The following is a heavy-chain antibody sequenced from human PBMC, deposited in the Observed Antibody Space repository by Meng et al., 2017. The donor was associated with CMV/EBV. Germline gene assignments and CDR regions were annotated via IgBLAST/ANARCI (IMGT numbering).Heavy chain of an antibody. D-gene: IGHD5-18*01. CDR3: ARSRIQLWLHHYYYGMDV. V-gene: IGHV1-69*10. J-gene: IGHJ6*02. CDR1: GGTFSSYA. Sequence: SVKVSCKASGGTFSSYAISWVRQAPGQGLEWMGGIIPILGIANYAQKFQGRVTITADKSTSTAYMELSSLRSEDTAVYYCARSRIQLWLHHYYYGMDVWGQGTTVTVSS. CDR2: IIPILGIA.